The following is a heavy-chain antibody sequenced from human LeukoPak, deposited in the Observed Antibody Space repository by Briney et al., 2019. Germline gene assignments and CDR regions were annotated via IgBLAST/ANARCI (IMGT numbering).Heavy chain of an antibody. CDR1: GFTFSSYA. V-gene: IGHV3-30-3*01. CDR2: ISYDGSNK. D-gene: IGHD6-19*01. CDR3: ARDGYSSGWYGPLGYFDY. Sequence: GGSLRLSCAASGFTFSSYAMHWVRQAPGKGLEWVAVISYDGSNKYYADSVKGRFTISRDNSKNTLYLQMNSPRAEDTAVYYCARDGYSSGWYGPLGYFDYRGQGTLVTVSS. J-gene: IGHJ4*02.